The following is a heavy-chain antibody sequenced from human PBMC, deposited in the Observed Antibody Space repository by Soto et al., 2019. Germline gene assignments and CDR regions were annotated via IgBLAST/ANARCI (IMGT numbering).Heavy chain of an antibody. V-gene: IGHV4-31*03. CDR3: ARSPDILTGSASLDV. J-gene: IGHJ3*01. CDR2: FYYSGST. Sequence: QVQLQELGPGLVRPLQTLSLTCTLSGDLISSHGYYWSWIRQRPGKGLEWIGDFYYSGSTSYYPSVRSRLPISVDTAKNQFSLRLSSVTPTDTAVYYCARSPDILTGSASLDVLGRGTLVTGSS. D-gene: IGHD3-9*01. CDR1: GDLISSHGYY.